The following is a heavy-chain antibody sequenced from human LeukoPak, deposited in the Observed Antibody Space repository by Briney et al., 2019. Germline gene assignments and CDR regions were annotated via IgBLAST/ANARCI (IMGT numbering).Heavy chain of an antibody. V-gene: IGHV3-23*01. J-gene: IGHJ4*02. CDR3: AKDPPLLRYCSGGSCYQPFSY. CDR1: GFTFSSYA. D-gene: IGHD2-15*01. CDR2: ISGSGGST. Sequence: GGSLRLSCAASGFTFSSYAMSWVRRAPGKGLEWVSAISGSGGSTYYADSVKGRFTISRDNSKNTLYLQMNSLRAEDTAVYYCAKDPPLLRYCSGGSCYQPFSYWGQGTLVTVSS.